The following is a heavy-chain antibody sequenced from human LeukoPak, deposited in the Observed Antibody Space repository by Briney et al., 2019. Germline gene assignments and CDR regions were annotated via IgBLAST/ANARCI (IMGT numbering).Heavy chain of an antibody. Sequence: GASVKVSSKASGYTFTSYGISWVRQAPGQGLEWMGWISAYNGNTNYAQKLQGRVTMTTDTSTSTAYMELRSLRSDDTAMYYCARDRYDYGVYNWFDPWGQGTLVTVSS. J-gene: IGHJ5*02. CDR2: ISAYNGNT. CDR3: ARDRYDYGVYNWFDP. D-gene: IGHD4-17*01. V-gene: IGHV1-18*01. CDR1: GYTFTSYG.